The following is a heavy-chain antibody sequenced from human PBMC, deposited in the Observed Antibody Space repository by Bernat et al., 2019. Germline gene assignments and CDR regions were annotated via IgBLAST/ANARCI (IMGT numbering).Heavy chain of an antibody. Sequence: QVQLVQSGAEVKRPGASVKVSCKASGYTFTSSDINWVRQATGQGLEWMGWMNPNTGNTAYAQKFQGRVTMTKSTSISTAYMELSSLRSEDTAVYYCARYTSSSAFDIWGQVTIVTVSS. CDR1: GYTFTSSD. CDR3: ARYTSSSAFDI. CDR2: MNPNTGNT. D-gene: IGHD6-6*01. V-gene: IGHV1-8*01. J-gene: IGHJ3*02.